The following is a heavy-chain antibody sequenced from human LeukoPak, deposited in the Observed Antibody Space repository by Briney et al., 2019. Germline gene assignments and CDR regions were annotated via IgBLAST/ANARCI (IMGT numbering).Heavy chain of an antibody. Sequence: ASVKVSCKASGYTFTGYYIHWVRQAPGQGLEWMGWINPDSGGTNYAQKFQGRVTMTWDMSISTAYMELSRLRSDDTAIYYCARGRFYTSGSYYNRLDYWGQGTLVTVSS. CDR3: ARGRFYTSGSYYNRLDY. V-gene: IGHV1-2*02. CDR2: INPDSGGT. J-gene: IGHJ4*02. D-gene: IGHD3-10*01. CDR1: GYTFTGYY.